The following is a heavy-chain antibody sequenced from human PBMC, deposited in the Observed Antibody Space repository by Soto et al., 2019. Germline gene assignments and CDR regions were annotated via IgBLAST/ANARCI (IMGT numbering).Heavy chain of an antibody. CDR3: AHRLPGPSGYDV. J-gene: IGHJ6*02. D-gene: IGHD6-13*01. Sequence: QITLKESGPTLVKPTQTLTLTCTFSGFSLTSGVVGVGWIRQPPGEALEWLALIYWNDEQYYNPSQRNRITITRDPSKNHVVLTMTNMDPVDTATYYCAHRLPGPSGYDVWGQGTTVTVSS. CDR1: GFSLTSGVVG. CDR2: IYWNDEQ. V-gene: IGHV2-5*01.